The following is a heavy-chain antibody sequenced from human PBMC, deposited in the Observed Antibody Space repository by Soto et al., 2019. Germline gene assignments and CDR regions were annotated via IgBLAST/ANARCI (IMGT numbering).Heavy chain of an antibody. V-gene: IGHV3-11*01. J-gene: IGHJ4*02. CDR2: ISGSGSTI. Sequence: GGSLRLSCVASGFTFSDYYMSWFRQAPGKGLEWVSYISGSGSTIHDADSVKGRFTISRDNAKNSLYLQMNSLRAEDTAVYYCARLGSIAAAGTPDYWGQGTLVTVSS. CDR3: ARLGSIAAAGTPDY. CDR1: GFTFSDYY. D-gene: IGHD6-13*01.